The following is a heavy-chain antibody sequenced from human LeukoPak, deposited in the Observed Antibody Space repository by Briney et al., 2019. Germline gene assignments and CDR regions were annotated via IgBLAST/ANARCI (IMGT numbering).Heavy chain of an antibody. D-gene: IGHD2-2*01. J-gene: IGHJ4*02. CDR3: ARDLRYCSSTSCRDY. CDR1: GFTFSSYS. Sequence: GGSLRLSCAASGFTFSSYSMNWVRQAPGKGLEWVSSISSSSSYIYYADSVKGRFTISRDNAKNSLYLQMNSLRAEDTAVYYCARDLRYCSSTSCRDYWGQGTLVTSPQ. CDR2: ISSSSSYI. V-gene: IGHV3-21*01.